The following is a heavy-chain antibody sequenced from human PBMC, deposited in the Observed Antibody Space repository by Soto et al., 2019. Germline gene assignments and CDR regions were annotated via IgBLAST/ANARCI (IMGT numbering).Heavy chain of an antibody. CDR2: ISYDGSNK. D-gene: IGHD5-12*01. V-gene: IGHV3-30*18. Sequence: QVQLVESGGGVVQPGRSLRLSCAASGFTFSSYGMHWVRQAPGKGLEWVAVISYDGSNKYYADSVKGRFTISRDNSKNTLYLQMNSLRAEDTAVYYCAKEGEEMATAVCVYWGQGTLVTVSS. J-gene: IGHJ4*02. CDR3: AKEGEEMATAVCVY. CDR1: GFTFSSYG.